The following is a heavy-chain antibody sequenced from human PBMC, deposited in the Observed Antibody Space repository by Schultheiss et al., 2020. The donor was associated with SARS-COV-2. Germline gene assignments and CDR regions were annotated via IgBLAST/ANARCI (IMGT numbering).Heavy chain of an antibody. D-gene: IGHD3-16*02. CDR3: ARKRGITFGGVIVIPHPFDY. Sequence: GGSLRLSCAASGFTFSSYEMNWVRQAPGKGLEWVSYISSSGSTIYYADSVKGRFTISRDNAKNSLYLQMNSLRAEDTAVYYCARKRGITFGGVIVIPHPFDYWGQGTLVTGSS. CDR2: ISSSGSTI. CDR1: GFTFSSYE. V-gene: IGHV3-48*03. J-gene: IGHJ4*02.